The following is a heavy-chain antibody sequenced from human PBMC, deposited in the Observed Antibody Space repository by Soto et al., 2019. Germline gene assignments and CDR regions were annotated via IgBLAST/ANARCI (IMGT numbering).Heavy chain of an antibody. V-gene: IGHV1-18*01. J-gene: IGHJ4*02. Sequence: QVQLVQSGAEVKKPGASVKVTCKAYGYTFTSYGISWVRQAHGQGLEWMGWISAYNGNTKYAQKLQGRVTMTTDTSTSTAYMELRSLRSDDTAVSYCASYQAMAQFDYWGQGTLVTVSS. D-gene: IGHD5-18*01. CDR2: ISAYNGNT. CDR1: GYTFTSYG. CDR3: ASYQAMAQFDY.